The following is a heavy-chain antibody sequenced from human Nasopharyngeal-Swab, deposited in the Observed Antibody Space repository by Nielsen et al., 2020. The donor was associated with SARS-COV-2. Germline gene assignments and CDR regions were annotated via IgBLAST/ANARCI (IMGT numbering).Heavy chain of an antibody. Sequence: SLKISCAASGFTFDDYAMHWVRQAPGKGLEWVSGISWNSGSIGYADSVKGRFTSSRDNAKNSLYLPMNSLRAEDTALYYCVKDKGRGNNSWNAFDIWGQGTMVTVSS. CDR3: VKDKGRGNNSWNAFDI. D-gene: IGHD2-2*01. J-gene: IGHJ3*02. CDR1: GFTFDDYA. CDR2: ISWNSGSI. V-gene: IGHV3-9*01.